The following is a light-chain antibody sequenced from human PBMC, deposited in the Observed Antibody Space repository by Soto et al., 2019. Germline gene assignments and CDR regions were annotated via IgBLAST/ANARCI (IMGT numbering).Light chain of an antibody. J-gene: IGLJ2*01. V-gene: IGLV2-23*01. CDR1: ISDIGTYNL. Sequence: QSALTQPASVSGSPGQSITISCTGSISDIGTYNLVSWFQQHPGKAPKLIIYEGSKRPSGVSNRFSGSKSGNTASLTISGLQAEDEADYYCCSYRDTTTVVFGGGTKVTVL. CDR3: CSYRDTTTVV. CDR2: EGS.